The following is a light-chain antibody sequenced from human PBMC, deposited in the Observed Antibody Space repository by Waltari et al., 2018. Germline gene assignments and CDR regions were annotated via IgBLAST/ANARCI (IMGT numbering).Light chain of an antibody. Sequence: QSALTQPPSASGSPGQSVTISCTGTSSDVGAYTYVSWYQQPPGKAPNLLIYEVSKRASGVPDRFSGSKSGNTASLTVSGLQAEDEADYYCASRGASKVFGGGTKLTVL. CDR2: EVS. J-gene: IGLJ2*01. CDR3: ASRGASKV. V-gene: IGLV2-8*01. CDR1: SSDVGAYTY.